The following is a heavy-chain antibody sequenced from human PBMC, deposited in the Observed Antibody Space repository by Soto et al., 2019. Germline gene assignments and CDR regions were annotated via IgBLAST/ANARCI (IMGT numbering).Heavy chain of an antibody. Sequence: ASVKVSCKASGYSFTSNFIHWVRQAPGQGLEWMGLINPGGASTSFPQKFQGRVTMTRDTSTSTVYMELSSLRSDDTAVYYCARSTMILGATSVADYWGQGTLVTVSS. V-gene: IGHV1-46*03. D-gene: IGHD1-26*01. J-gene: IGHJ4*02. CDR3: ARSTMILGATSVADY. CDR1: GYSFTSNF. CDR2: INPGGAST.